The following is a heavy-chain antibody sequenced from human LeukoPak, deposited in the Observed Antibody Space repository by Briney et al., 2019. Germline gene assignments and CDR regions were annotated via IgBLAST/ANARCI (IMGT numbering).Heavy chain of an antibody. Sequence: ASVKVSCKASGYTFTSYGISWVRQAPGQGLEWMGWINPNSGGTNYAQKFQGRVTMTRDTSISTAYMELSRLRSDDTAVYYCARDPYIEAFDYWGQGTLVTVSS. CDR1: GYTFTSYG. CDR2: INPNSGGT. D-gene: IGHD5-24*01. CDR3: ARDPYIEAFDY. J-gene: IGHJ4*02. V-gene: IGHV1-2*02.